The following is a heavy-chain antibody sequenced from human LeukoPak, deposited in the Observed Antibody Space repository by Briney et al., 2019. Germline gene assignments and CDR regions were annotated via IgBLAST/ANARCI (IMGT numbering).Heavy chain of an antibody. CDR1: GFTFSSYG. CDR2: IWYDGSNK. CDR3: ARTYYDILTGYSGYYGMNV. V-gene: IGHV3-33*08. J-gene: IGHJ6*02. Sequence: GRSLRLSCAASGFTFSSYGMHWVRQAPGKGLEWVAVIWYDGSNKYYADSVKGRFTISRDNSKNTLYLQMNSLRAEDTAVYYCARTYYDILTGYSGYYGMNVWGQGTTVTVSS. D-gene: IGHD3-9*01.